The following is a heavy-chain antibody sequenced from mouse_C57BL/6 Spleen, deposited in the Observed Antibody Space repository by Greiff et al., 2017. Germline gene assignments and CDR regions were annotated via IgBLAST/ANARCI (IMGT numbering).Heavy chain of an antibody. D-gene: IGHD3-2*02. CDR1: GYTFTDYY. CDR2: INPNNGGT. J-gene: IGHJ3*01. Sequence: VQLQQSGPELVKPGASVKISCKASGYTFTDYYMNWVKQSHGKSLEWIGDINPNNGGTSYNQKFKGKATLTVDKSSSTAYMELRSLTSEDSAVYYCAREASSGYPAWFAYWGQGTLVTVSA. CDR3: AREASSGYPAWFAY. V-gene: IGHV1-26*01.